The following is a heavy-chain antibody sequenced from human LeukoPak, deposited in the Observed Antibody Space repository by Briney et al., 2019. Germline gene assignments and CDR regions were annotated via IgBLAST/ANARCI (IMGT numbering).Heavy chain of an antibody. V-gene: IGHV1-18*01. CDR3: ALIVAGPLSAAGAGLDY. J-gene: IGHJ4*02. CDR2: ISAYNGNT. D-gene: IGHD1-14*01. Sequence: GASVKVSCKASGYTFTSYGISWVRQAPGQGLEWMGWISAYNGNTNYAQKLQGRVTMTTDTSTSTAYMELRSLRSDDTAVYHCALIVAGPLSAAGAGLDYWGQGTLVTVSS. CDR1: GYTFTSYG.